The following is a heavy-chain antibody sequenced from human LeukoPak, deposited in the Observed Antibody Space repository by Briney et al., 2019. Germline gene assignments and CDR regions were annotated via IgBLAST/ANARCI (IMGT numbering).Heavy chain of an antibody. V-gene: IGHV3-23*01. Sequence: PGGSLRLSCAASGFTFTTYAMSWVRQALGKGLEWVSAMSGSGGSTKYADSVKGRFTISRDDSKNTLFLQMNSLRAEDTAVYYCAKDGYTSSLNHPGAAEFDYWGQGTLVTVSS. D-gene: IGHD6-6*01. CDR1: GFTFTTYA. CDR2: MSGSGGST. CDR3: AKDGYTSSLNHPGAAEFDY. J-gene: IGHJ4*02.